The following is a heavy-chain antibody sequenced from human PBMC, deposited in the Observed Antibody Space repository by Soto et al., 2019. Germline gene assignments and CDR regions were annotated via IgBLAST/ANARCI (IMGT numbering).Heavy chain of an antibody. CDR1: GGTFSSYA. CDR3: ARERVGRNWNDDGDY. V-gene: IGHV1-69*01. J-gene: IGHJ4*02. Sequence: QVQLVQSGAEVKKPGSSVKVSCKASGGTFSSYAISWVRQAPGQGLEWMGGIIPIFGTANYAQKFQGRVTITADESTSTVYMELSSLRSEDTAVYYCARERVGRNWNDDGDYWGQGTLVTVSS. CDR2: IIPIFGTA. D-gene: IGHD1-1*01.